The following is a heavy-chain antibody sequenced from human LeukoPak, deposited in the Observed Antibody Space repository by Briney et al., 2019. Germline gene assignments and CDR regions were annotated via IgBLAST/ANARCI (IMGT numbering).Heavy chain of an antibody. CDR1: GYNFANYW. Sequence: GESLKISCKGSGYNFANYWIGWVRQMPGKGLEWMGIIYPDDSDTRYSPSFQGQVTISADKSINTAYLQWSSLKASDTAMYYCARLDDSSGYYSHFDYWGQGTLVTVSS. J-gene: IGHJ4*02. CDR2: IYPDDSDT. V-gene: IGHV5-51*01. CDR3: ARLDDSSGYYSHFDY. D-gene: IGHD3-22*01.